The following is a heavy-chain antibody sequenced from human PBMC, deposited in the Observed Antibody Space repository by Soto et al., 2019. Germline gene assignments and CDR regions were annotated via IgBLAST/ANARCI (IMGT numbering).Heavy chain of an antibody. CDR2: IHYTGSV. D-gene: IGHD2-21*01. CDR1: GGSLNSEHYH. Sequence: SETLSLTCTVSGGSLNSEHYHWTWIRQAPGKGLEWIGYIHYTGSVRYNPSLQSRITMSVDTSKNLFSLNLSSVTAADTAVYFCVREFEGGERDYYGLDVWCQGIMVTVS. V-gene: IGHV4-30-4*01. J-gene: IGHJ6*02. CDR3: VREFEGGERDYYGLDV.